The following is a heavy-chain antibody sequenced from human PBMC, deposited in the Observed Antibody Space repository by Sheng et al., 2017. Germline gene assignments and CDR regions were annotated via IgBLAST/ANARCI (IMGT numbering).Heavy chain of an antibody. V-gene: IGHV3-33*01. CDR1: GFTFSSSG. D-gene: IGHD4-17*01. CDR2: IWFDASNK. Sequence: QVQLVESGGGVVQPGRSLRLSCVASGFTFSSSGMHWVRQAPGKGLEWVAVIWFDASNKYYEDSVKGRFAISRDNSKNTLYLQMNSLRAEDTAVYYCARHYGDYSRAYFDLWGRGTLVTVSS. CDR3: ARHYGDYSRAYFDL. J-gene: IGHJ2*01.